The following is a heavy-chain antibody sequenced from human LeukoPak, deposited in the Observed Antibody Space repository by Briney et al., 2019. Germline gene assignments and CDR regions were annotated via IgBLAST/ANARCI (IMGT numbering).Heavy chain of an antibody. CDR2: IFRSGST. D-gene: IGHD3-22*01. V-gene: IGHV4-38-2*02. J-gene: IGHJ3*02. CDR1: GSSISSGFY. Sequence: SETLSLTCSVSGSSISSGFYWGWIRQPPGKGLEWIGNIFRSGSTYYNTSLKSRLTMSVDTSKNQFSLRLSSVTPPDTAVYYCARKYYYDSERGAFDMWGQGTLVSVTS. CDR3: ARKYYYDSERGAFDM.